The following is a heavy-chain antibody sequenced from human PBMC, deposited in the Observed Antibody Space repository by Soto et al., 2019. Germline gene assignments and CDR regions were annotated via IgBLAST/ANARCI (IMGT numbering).Heavy chain of an antibody. V-gene: IGHV3-21*01. CDR1: GFTFSSYS. Sequence: PVGSLRLSCAASGFTFSSYSMNWVRQAPGKGLEWVSSISSSSSYIYYADSVKGRFTISRDNAKNSLYLQMNSLRAEDTAVYYCAREYGSGWYGLYYWGQGTLVTVS. CDR3: AREYGSGWYGLYY. D-gene: IGHD6-19*01. CDR2: ISSSSSYI. J-gene: IGHJ4*02.